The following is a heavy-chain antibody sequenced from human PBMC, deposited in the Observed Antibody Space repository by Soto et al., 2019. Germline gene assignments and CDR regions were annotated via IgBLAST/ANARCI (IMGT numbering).Heavy chain of an antibody. V-gene: IGHV4-4*02. CDR1: RGSMSSSDW. CDR2: TYRSGNT. J-gene: IGHJ3*02. D-gene: IGHD3-16*01. Sequence: SETLSLTCAVSRGSMSSSDWWCWVRQAPGKGLEWIGETYRSGNTNYNPSLKSRVTLSVDNSKNQFSLTLTSVTAADTGVYYCATWGSTAFDIWGHGTMVTVSS. CDR3: ATWGSTAFDI.